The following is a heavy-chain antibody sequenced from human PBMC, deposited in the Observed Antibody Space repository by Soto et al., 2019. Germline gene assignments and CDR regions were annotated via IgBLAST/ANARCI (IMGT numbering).Heavy chain of an antibody. Sequence: QVQLVQSGAEGKKPGSSVKVSCNASGGNFNNYAISWVRQAPAQGLQWMGGIIPIIDTTHYAQKLQGRVTISADRGRTTVYMELTGLTSDDSATYFCESEPRDRDAFSLWGQGTVVPVSS. CDR2: IIPIIDTT. CDR1: GGNFNNYA. D-gene: IGHD2-21*01. V-gene: IGHV1-69*06. CDR3: ESEPRDRDAFSL. J-gene: IGHJ3*01.